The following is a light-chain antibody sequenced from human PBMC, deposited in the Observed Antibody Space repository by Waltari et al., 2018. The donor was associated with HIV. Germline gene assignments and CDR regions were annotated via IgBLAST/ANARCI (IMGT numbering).Light chain of an antibody. CDR1: NSNVAITS. Sequence: AVLTRPPSMSGTPGQSVTSPCAGSNSNVAITSANSYQRVPGAAPKPLIFANDQRPLGVPDRFSGSKSGSSASLAISGLRSEDEADYYCATWADILSAWVFGGGTRVTVL. CDR3: ATWADILSAWV. J-gene: IGLJ3*02. CDR2: AND. V-gene: IGLV1-47*01.